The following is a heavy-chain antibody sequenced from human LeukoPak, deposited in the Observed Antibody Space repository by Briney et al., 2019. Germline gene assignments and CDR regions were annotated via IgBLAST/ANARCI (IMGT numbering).Heavy chain of an antibody. J-gene: IGHJ4*02. D-gene: IGHD2-15*01. CDR1: GGSLSDYY. Sequence: SETLSLTCTVSGGSLSDYYWNWIRQPPGKGLEWIGYIYYSGSTNYNPSLKSRVTISVDTSKNQFSLKLSSVTAADTAVYHCARGQRSCSGGSCYGPYFDYWGQGTLVTVSS. CDR2: IYYSGST. V-gene: IGHV4-59*12. CDR3: ARGQRSCSGGSCYGPYFDY.